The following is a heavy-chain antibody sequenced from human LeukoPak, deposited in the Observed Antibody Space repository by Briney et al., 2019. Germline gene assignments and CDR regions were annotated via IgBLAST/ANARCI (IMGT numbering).Heavy chain of an antibody. CDR1: GFTFSSYG. CDR3: AKDRSHYGSGSYYYDY. D-gene: IGHD3-10*01. CDR2: IRYDGSNK. Sequence: PGGSLRLSCAASGFTFSSYGMHWVRQAPGKGLEWVAFIRYDGSNKYYADSVKGRFTISRDNSKNTLYLQMNSLRVEDTAVYYCAKDRSHYGSGSYYYDYWGQGTLVTVSS. V-gene: IGHV3-30*02. J-gene: IGHJ4*02.